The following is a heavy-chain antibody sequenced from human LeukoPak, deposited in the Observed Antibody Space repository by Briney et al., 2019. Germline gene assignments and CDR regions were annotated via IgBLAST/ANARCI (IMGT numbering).Heavy chain of an antibody. CDR2: IYSDNT. J-gene: IGHJ3*02. CDR3: AKWPAYYYDSSGYYYGAFDI. D-gene: IGHD3-22*01. Sequence: GGSLRLSCTVSGFTVSSNSMSWVRQAPGKGLEWVSFIYSDNTHYSDSVKGRFTISRDNSKNTLYLQMNSLRAEDTAVYYCAKWPAYYYDSSGYYYGAFDIWGQGTMVTVSS. V-gene: IGHV3-53*01. CDR1: GFTVSSNS.